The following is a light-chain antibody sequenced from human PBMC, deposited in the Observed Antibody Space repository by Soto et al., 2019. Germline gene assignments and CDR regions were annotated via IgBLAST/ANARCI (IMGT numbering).Light chain of an antibody. J-gene: IGKJ3*01. V-gene: IGKV3-20*01. CDR3: QQYGDSPL. Sequence: EIVLTQSPGTLSLSPGERATLSCRASQSVSSYLAWYQQKPGQAPRLLIYDASNRATGIPARFSGSGSGTDFTLTISRLEPEDFAVYYCQQYGDSPLFGPGTKVDIK. CDR2: DAS. CDR1: QSVSSY.